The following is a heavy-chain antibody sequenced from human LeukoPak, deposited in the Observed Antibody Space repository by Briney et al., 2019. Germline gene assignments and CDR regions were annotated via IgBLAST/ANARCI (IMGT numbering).Heavy chain of an antibody. V-gene: IGHV1-2*02. CDR3: ARGGGRYYDFWSGYSAIPFDY. CDR1: GYTFTGYY. CDR2: INPNSGGT. D-gene: IGHD3-3*01. J-gene: IGHJ4*02. Sequence: GASVKVSCKASGYTFTGYYMHWVRQAPGQGLEWMGWINPNSGGTNYAQKFQGRVTMTRDTPISTAYMELSRLRSDDTAVYYCARGGGRYYDFWSGYSAIPFDYWGQGTLVTVSS.